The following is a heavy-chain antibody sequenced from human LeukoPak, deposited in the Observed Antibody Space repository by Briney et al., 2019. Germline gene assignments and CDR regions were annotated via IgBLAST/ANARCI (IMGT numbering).Heavy chain of an antibody. D-gene: IGHD3-3*01. CDR3: ARAMNSTYYDVWSGPAIDYYLGMYV. V-gene: IGHV1-2*02. J-gene: IGHJ6*01. CDR2: TNPNRGGT. Sequence: SVKVSCKSSGYTFPRYYMHWVRQPPAQGLEWMGWTNPNRGGTKYAQKLQGKVTMTRDTAISPAYMGLSRLRSDDTAVYYWARAMNSTYYDVWSGPAIDYYLGMYVWGQGTTVTVSS. CDR1: GYTFPRYY.